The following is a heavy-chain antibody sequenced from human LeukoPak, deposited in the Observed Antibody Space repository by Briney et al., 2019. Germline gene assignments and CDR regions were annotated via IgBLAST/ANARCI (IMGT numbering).Heavy chain of an antibody. CDR3: ARGCWGRTSCHNWFDP. CDR1: GFTLSIYW. V-gene: IGHV3-7*02. CDR2: IKQDGSEK. Sequence: PGGSLRLSCAASGFTLSIYWMSWVRQAPGKGLEWVANIKQDGSEKYYADSVKGRFTISRDDAKNSLYLQLNSLRDEDTAVYYCARGCWGRTSCHNWFDPWGQGTLVTVSS. J-gene: IGHJ5*02. D-gene: IGHD2-2*01.